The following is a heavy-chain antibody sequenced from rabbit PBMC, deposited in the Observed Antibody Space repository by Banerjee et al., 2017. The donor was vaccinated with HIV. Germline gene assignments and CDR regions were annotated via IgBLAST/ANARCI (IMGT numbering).Heavy chain of an antibody. J-gene: IGHJ4*01. D-gene: IGHD4-1*01. CDR3: ARGSWSIGWGADYFNL. CDR1: GFSFSSSYW. CDR2: IDAGSSGST. V-gene: IGHV1S40*01. Sequence: QSLEESGGDLVKPGASLTLTCTASGFSFSSSYWICWVRQAPGKGLEWIACIDAGSSGSTYYASWAKGRFTISKTSSTTVTLQMTSLTAADTATYFCARGSWSIGWGADYFNLWGPGTLVTVS.